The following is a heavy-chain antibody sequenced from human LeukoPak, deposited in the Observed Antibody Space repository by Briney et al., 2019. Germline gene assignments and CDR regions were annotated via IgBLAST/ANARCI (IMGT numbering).Heavy chain of an antibody. D-gene: IGHD3-22*01. CDR1: GYSISSGYY. Sequence: SETLSLTCTVSGYSISSGYYWGWIRQPPGKGLEWIGSIYHSGSTYYNPSLKSRVTISVDTSKNQFSLKLSSVTAADTAVYYCARHGRYDSSGYGAKEADYWGQGTLVTVSS. V-gene: IGHV4-38-2*02. CDR3: ARHGRYDSSGYGAKEADY. CDR2: IYHSGST. J-gene: IGHJ4*02.